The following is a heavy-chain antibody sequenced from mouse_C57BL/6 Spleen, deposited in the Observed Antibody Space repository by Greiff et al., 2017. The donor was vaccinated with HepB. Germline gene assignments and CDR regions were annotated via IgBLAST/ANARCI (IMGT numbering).Heavy chain of an antibody. V-gene: IGHV1-82*01. CDR2: IYPGDGDT. J-gene: IGHJ2*01. CDR3: ARIIYYDYLDY. Sequence: QVQLQQSGPELVKPGASVKISCKASGYAFSSSSMNWVKQRPGKGLEWIGRIYPGDGDTNYNGKFKGKATLTADKSSSTAYMQLSSLTSEDSAVYFCARIIYYDYLDYWGQGTTLTVSS. D-gene: IGHD2-4*01. CDR1: GYAFSSSS.